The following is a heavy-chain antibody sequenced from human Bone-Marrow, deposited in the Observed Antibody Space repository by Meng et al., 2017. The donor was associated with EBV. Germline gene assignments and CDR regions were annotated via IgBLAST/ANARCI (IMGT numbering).Heavy chain of an antibody. D-gene: IGHD1-26*01. CDR2: ISGSGGST. CDR3: AKGELGP. CDR1: GFTFSSHA. V-gene: IGHV3-23*04. Sequence: DGLQVEAGGGWVRRGGSLRLSCAAPGFTFSSHAMSWVRQAPGKGLEWVSSISGSGGSTYYADSVKGRFTVSRDNSKNTLYLQMNSLRAEDTAVYYCAKGELGPWGQGTLVTVSS. J-gene: IGHJ5*02.